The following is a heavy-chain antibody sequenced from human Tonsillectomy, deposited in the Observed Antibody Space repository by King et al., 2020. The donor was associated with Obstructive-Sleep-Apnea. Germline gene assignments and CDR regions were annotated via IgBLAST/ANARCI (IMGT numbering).Heavy chain of an antibody. CDR3: ARTNIVATIGGGGAFDI. J-gene: IGHJ3*02. D-gene: IGHD5-12*01. V-gene: IGHV5-51*01. Sequence: EVQLVESGAEVKKPGESLKISCKGSRYSFTSFWIAWVRQMPGKGLEWMGIIYPGDSDTRYSPSFQGQVTISADKSISTAYLQWSSLKAADTAMYYCARTNIVATIGGGGAFDIWGQGTMVTVSS. CDR1: RYSFTSFW. CDR2: IYPGDSDT.